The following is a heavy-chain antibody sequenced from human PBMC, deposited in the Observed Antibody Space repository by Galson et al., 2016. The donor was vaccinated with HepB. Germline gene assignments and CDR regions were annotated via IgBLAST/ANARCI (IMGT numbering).Heavy chain of an antibody. V-gene: IGHV1-2*02. CDR2: INPNSGGT. Sequence: SVKVSCKASGYTFTGHYLHWVRQAPGQGLEWMGWINPNSGGTNYAQKFQGRVTMTRDTSISTAYMELSRLTSDDTAVYSCAKDAACGFDYSYNFDYWGQGTLVTVSS. J-gene: IGHJ4*03. D-gene: IGHD2-15*01. CDR3: AKDAACGFDYSYNFDY. CDR1: GYTFTGHY.